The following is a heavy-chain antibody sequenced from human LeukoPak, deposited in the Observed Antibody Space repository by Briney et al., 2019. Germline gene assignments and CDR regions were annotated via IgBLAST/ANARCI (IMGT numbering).Heavy chain of an antibody. V-gene: IGHV3-7*01. CDR3: ATYKNWVAGDV. J-gene: IGHJ6*02. CDR1: GFSVSGYW. Sequence: GGSLRLSCAVSGFSVSGYWMTWVRQAPGKGLEWVANIKEDGSEKQYVDSMKGRFTVSRDNAKNSLFLQMNSLRLEDTAVYYCATYKNWVAGDVWGQGTTVSVSS. D-gene: IGHD7-27*01. CDR2: IKEDGSEK.